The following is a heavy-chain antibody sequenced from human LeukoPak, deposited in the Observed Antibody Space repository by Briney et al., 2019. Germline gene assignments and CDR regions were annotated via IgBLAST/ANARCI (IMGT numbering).Heavy chain of an antibody. CDR1: GFTFDDYA. D-gene: IGHD4-17*01. CDR2: ISWNSGSI. V-gene: IGHV3-9*01. CDR3: AKDMGYGDPYFSFDY. Sequence: GGSLRLSCAASGFTFDDYAMHWVRQAPGKGLEWVSGISWNSGSIGYADSVKGRFTISRDNAKNSLYLQMNSLRAEDTALYYCAKDMGYGDPYFSFDYWGQGTLVTVSS. J-gene: IGHJ4*02.